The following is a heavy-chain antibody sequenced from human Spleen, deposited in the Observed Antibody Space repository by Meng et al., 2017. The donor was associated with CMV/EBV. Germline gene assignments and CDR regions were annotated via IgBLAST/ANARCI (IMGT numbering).Heavy chain of an antibody. Sequence: KVSCKGSGYSFTSYWIGWVRQMPGKGLEWMGIIYPGDSDTRYSPSFQGQVTISADKSISTAYLQWSSLKASDTAMYYRARVVGLFRSGWFDPWGQGTLVTVSS. CDR2: IYPGDSDT. J-gene: IGHJ5*02. D-gene: IGHD2-15*01. V-gene: IGHV5-51*01. CDR1: GYSFTSYW. CDR3: ARVVGLFRSGWFDP.